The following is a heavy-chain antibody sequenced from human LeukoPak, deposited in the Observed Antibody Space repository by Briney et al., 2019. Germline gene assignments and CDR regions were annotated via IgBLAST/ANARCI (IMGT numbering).Heavy chain of an antibody. J-gene: IGHJ6*03. CDR3: ARGYSTYYYMDV. Sequence: PSETLSLTCAVYGGSFSGYYWSWIRQPPVKGLEWIGEINHSGSTNYNPSLKSRVTISVDTSKNQFSLKLSSVTAADTAVYYCARGYSTYYYMDVWGKGTTVTISS. D-gene: IGHD6-13*01. V-gene: IGHV4-34*01. CDR2: INHSGST. CDR1: GGSFSGYY.